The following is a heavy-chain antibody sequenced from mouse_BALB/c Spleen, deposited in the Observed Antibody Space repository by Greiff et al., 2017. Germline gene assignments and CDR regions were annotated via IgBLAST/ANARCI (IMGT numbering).Heavy chain of an antibody. CDR1: GFNIKDTY. CDR3: ATPGYFSSWFAY. CDR2: IDPANGNT. D-gene: IGHD2-3*01. Sequence: VQLQQSGAELVKPGASVKLSCTASGFNIKDTYMHWVKQRPEQGLEWIGRIDPANGNTKYDPKFQGKATITADTSSNTAYLQLSSLTSEDTAVYYCATPGYFSSWFAYWGQGSLVTVSA. V-gene: IGHV14-3*02. J-gene: IGHJ3*01.